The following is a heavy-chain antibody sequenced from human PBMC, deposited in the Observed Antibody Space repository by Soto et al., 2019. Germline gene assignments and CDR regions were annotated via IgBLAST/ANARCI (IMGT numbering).Heavy chain of an antibody. CDR3: ARDSSPSAIDY. V-gene: IGHV4-31*03. D-gene: IGHD2-2*01. CDR1: GGSISSGGYY. J-gene: IGHJ4*02. Sequence: PSETLSLTCTVSGGSISSGGYYWSWIRQHPGKGLGWIGYIYYSGSTYYNPSLKSRVTISVDTSKNQFSLKLSSVTAADTAVYYCARDSSPSAIDYWGQGTLVTVSS. CDR2: IYYSGST.